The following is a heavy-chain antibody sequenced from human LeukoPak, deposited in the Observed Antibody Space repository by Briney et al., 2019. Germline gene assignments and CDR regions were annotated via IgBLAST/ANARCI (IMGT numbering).Heavy chain of an antibody. CDR3: ARGYCSGGSCYFDY. J-gene: IGHJ4*02. CDR1: GGSFSSYA. CDR2: IIPIFGTA. D-gene: IGHD2-15*01. Sequence: SVKVSCKSSGGSFSSYAISWVRQAPGQGLEWMGRIIPIFGTANYAQKFQGRVTITTDESTSTAYMELSSLRSEDTAVYYCARGYCSGGSCYFDYWGQGTLVTVPS. V-gene: IGHV1-69*05.